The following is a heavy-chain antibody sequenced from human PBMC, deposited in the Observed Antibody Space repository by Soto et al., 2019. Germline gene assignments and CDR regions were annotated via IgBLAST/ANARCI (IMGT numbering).Heavy chain of an antibody. V-gene: IGHV6-1*01. Sequence: SQTLSLTCAISGDSVSSSSAAWSWVRQSPSRGLEWLGRTYYRSKWYDDYAVSVRGRIAINPDTSRNLFSLQLKYVTPDDTAVYYCARSKSGSFDYWGQGTLVTAS. J-gene: IGHJ4*02. CDR1: GDSVSSSSAA. CDR2: TYYRSKWYD. D-gene: IGHD3-3*01. CDR3: ARSKSGSFDY.